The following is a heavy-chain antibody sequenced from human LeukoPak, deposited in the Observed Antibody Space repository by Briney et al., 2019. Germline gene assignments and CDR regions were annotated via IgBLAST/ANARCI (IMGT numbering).Heavy chain of an antibody. D-gene: IGHD6-6*01. V-gene: IGHV3-30*02. J-gene: IGHJ4*02. CDR3: AKDFKQLAY. CDR2: IRYDGSNK. CDR1: GFTFISYG. Sequence: GALLLSCSASGFTFISYGMHWVRQAPGKGLEWVAFIRYDGSNKYYADSVKGRFTISRDNSKNTLYLQMNSLRAEDTAVYYCAKDFKQLAYWGQGTLVTVSS.